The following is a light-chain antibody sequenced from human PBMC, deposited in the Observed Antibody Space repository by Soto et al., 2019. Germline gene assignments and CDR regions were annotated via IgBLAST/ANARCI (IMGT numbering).Light chain of an antibody. CDR3: QQSYSTPRS. CDR1: QSIASY. V-gene: IGKV1-39*01. J-gene: IGKJ2*01. CDR2: AAS. Sequence: DIQMTQSPSSLSASVGDRVTITCRASQSIASYLNWYQQKPGKAPKLLIYAASSLQSGVPSGFSGSGSRTDFTLTISSLQPEDFATYYCQQSYSTPRSFGQGTKLDIK.